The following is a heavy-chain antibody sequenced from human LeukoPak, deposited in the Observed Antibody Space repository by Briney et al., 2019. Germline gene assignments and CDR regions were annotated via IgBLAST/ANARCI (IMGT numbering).Heavy chain of an antibody. CDR2: ITTSGSNT. D-gene: IGHD3-10*01. Sequence: GGSLRLSCAASGFTFFRYEMHWVRQGPGKELEWISYITTSGSNTIYADSVRGRFTISRDNAKNSLYLQMNSLRADDTAVYYCAREGASGSGSFAFDIWGQGTMVTVSA. CDR1: GFTFFRYE. J-gene: IGHJ3*02. V-gene: IGHV3-48*03. CDR3: AREGASGSGSFAFDI.